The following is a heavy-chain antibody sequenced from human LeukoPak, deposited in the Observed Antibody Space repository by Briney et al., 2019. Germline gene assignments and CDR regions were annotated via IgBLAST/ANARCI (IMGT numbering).Heavy chain of an antibody. V-gene: IGHV4-34*01. Sequence: SETLSLTCAVYGGSFSGYYWSWIRQPPGKGLEWIGEIDHSGSTIYNASLKRRITISVDTSKNQFSLKLNSVTAEDTAVYYCAKANSGGRGAFDIWGQGTMVTVSS. D-gene: IGHD1-26*01. CDR2: IDHSGST. J-gene: IGHJ3*02. CDR3: AKANSGGRGAFDI. CDR1: GGSFSGYY.